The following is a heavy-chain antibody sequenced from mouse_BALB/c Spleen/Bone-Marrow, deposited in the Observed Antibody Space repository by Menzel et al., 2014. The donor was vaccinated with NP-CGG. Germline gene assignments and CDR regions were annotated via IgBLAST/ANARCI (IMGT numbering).Heavy chain of an antibody. J-gene: IGHJ2*01. CDR2: IYPGDGDT. CDR1: GYAFSSSW. D-gene: IGHD2-1*01. Sequence: QVQLQQSGPELVKPGASVKISCEASGYAFSSSWMNWVKQRPGQGLEWIGRIYPGDGDTNYNGKFKGKATLTADKSSSTAYMQLSSLTSVDSAVYFCARRGGNPSFDYWGQGATLTVSS. CDR3: ARRGGNPSFDY. V-gene: IGHV1-82*01.